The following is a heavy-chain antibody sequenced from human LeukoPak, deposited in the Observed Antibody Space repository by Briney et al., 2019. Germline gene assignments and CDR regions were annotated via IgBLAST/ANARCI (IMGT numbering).Heavy chain of an antibody. CDR3: ARETMVRGVLYYYYMDV. V-gene: IGHV4-34*01. CDR1: GGSFSDYY. CDR2: INHSGST. D-gene: IGHD3-10*01. J-gene: IGHJ6*03. Sequence: SETLSLTCAVYGGSFSDYYWSWIRQPPGKGLEWIGEINHSGSTNYSTSLKSRVTISVDTSKNQFSLKLSSVTAADTAVYYCARETMVRGVLYYYYMDVWSKGSTVTVSS.